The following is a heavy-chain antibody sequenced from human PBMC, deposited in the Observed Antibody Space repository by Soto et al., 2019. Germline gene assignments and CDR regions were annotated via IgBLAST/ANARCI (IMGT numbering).Heavy chain of an antibody. D-gene: IGHD2-2*01. CDR1: GGSISSYY. J-gene: IGHJ6*03. CDR2: IYYSGST. V-gene: IGHV4-59*08. CDR3: ARQTIVVVPAASPYYYYYYMDV. Sequence: SETLSLTCSVSGGSISSYYWSWIRQLPGKGLEWIGYIYYSGSTNYNPSLKSRVTISVDTSKNQFSLKLSSVTAADTAVYYCARQTIVVVPAASPYYYYYYMDVWGKGTTVTVSS.